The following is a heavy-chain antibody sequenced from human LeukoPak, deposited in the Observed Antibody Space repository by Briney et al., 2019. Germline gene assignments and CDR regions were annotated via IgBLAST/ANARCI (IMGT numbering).Heavy chain of an antibody. CDR2: IREYNDNT. Sequence: ASVKVSCKASGYSFSSYSYSISWVRQAPGQGLEWMVWIREYNDNTNYAQKFQGRVTMTIDTSTSTAYMELRSLRTDDTAVYFCARDERARGTNLLDHWGQGTLVTVSS. D-gene: IGHD6-25*01. CDR1: GYSFSSYSYS. J-gene: IGHJ4*02. CDR3: ARDERARGTNLLDH. V-gene: IGHV1-18*04.